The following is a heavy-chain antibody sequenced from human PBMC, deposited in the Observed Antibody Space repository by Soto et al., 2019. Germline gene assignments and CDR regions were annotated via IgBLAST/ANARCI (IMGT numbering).Heavy chain of an antibody. V-gene: IGHV3-48*01. J-gene: IGHJ4*02. CDR3: AREIPYGDYSFDL. CDR1: GFTFSDFS. Sequence: GGSLRLSCAASGFTFSDFSMNWVRQAPGKGLEWVSYINVRSSSIYYADSVKGRFAISRDNAKNSLYLQMNSLRAEDTAVYYCAREIPYGDYSFDLWGQGTLVTVSS. D-gene: IGHD4-17*01. CDR2: INVRSSSI.